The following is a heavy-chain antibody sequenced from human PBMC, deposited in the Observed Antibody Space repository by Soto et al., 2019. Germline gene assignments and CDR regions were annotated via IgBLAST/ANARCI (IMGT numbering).Heavy chain of an antibody. V-gene: IGHV3-23*01. CDR3: AKDGGWSLAVAGLFDY. Sequence: EVHLLEYGGGLVQPGGSLRLSCVVSGSTVSSDDISWVRQAPGRGLEWVSGISDSGGSTYYADSVKGRFTISRDNAKNTLYLQMKSLRVEDTALYYCAKDGGWSLAVAGLFDYWGPGTQVTVSS. J-gene: IGHJ4*02. D-gene: IGHD6-19*01. CDR2: ISDSGGST. CDR1: GSTVSSDD.